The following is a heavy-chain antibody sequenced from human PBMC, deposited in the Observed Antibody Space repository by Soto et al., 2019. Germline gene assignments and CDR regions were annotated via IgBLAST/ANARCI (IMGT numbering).Heavy chain of an antibody. D-gene: IGHD2-8*01. J-gene: IGHJ5*02. Sequence: ASVKVSCKASGYTFTSYGISWVRQAPGQGLEWMGWISAYNGNTNYAQKLQGRVTMTTDTSTSTAYMELRSLRSDDTAVYYCARDCTNGVCSHPQPWGQGTLVTVSS. CDR2: ISAYNGNT. CDR1: GYTFTSYG. CDR3: ARDCTNGVCSHPQP. V-gene: IGHV1-18*01.